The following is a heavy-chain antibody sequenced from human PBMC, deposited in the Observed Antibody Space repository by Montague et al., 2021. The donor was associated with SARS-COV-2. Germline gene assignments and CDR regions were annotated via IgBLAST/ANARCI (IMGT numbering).Heavy chain of an antibody. CDR3: ARGRQHINMVVVVVTGGEYYFDF. CDR1: DGSFSDYS. V-gene: IGHV4-34*01. CDR2: INHRGST. J-gene: IGHJ4*02. D-gene: IGHD3-22*01. Sequence: SETLSLTCAVYDGSFSDYSWTWIRQPPGKGLEWIGEINHRGSTNYNPSLQSRVTISVDTSKNQFSLKMTSVTAADVAVYYCARGRQHINMVVVVVTGGEYYFDFWGQGTLVAVSS.